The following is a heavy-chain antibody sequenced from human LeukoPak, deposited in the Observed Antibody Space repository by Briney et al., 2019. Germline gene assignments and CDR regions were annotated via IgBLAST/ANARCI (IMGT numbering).Heavy chain of an antibody. CDR1: GFTGSHNY. Sequence: GGSLRLSCAASGFTGSHNYMSWVRQAPGKGLEWVSATHSSGGTYYADSVKGRFTISRDTSKNTLYLQINSLSVEDTAVYYCIVYGASNQWGQGTLVTVSS. CDR3: IVYGASNQ. J-gene: IGHJ4*02. CDR2: THSSGGT. V-gene: IGHV3-53*01. D-gene: IGHD4-17*01.